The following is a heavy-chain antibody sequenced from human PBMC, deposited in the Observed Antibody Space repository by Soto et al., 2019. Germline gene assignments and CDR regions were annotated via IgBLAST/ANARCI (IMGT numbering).Heavy chain of an antibody. J-gene: IGHJ4*02. CDR1: GFTFSNAW. Sequence: GGSLRLSCAASGFTFSNAWMNWVRQAPGKGLEWVGRIKSKTDGGTTDYAAPVKGRFTISRDDSKNTLYLQMNSPKTEDTAVYYCTTERGYYYDSSGDYWGQGTLVTVSS. V-gene: IGHV3-15*07. CDR3: TTERGYYYDSSGDY. D-gene: IGHD3-22*01. CDR2: IKSKTDGGTT.